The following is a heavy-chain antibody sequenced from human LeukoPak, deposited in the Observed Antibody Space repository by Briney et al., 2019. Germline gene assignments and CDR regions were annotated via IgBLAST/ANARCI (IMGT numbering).Heavy chain of an antibody. Sequence: PGGSLRLSCAASGFTFSSYAMSWVRQAPGKGLECISGFSGSGGSTYYADSVKGRFTISRDNSKNTLYLQMNSLRAEDTAVYYCAKDEIITMVRGVDYWGQGTLVTVSS. CDR3: AKDEIITMVRGVDY. CDR1: GFTFSSYA. D-gene: IGHD3-10*01. CDR2: FSGSGGST. J-gene: IGHJ4*02. V-gene: IGHV3-23*01.